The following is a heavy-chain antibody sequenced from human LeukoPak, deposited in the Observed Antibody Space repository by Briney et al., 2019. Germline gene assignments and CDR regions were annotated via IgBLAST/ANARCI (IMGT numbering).Heavy chain of an antibody. J-gene: IGHJ4*02. CDR2: INPSGGST. CDR1: GYTFTSYY. Sequence: ASMKVSCKASGYTFTSYYTHWVRQAPGQGLEWMGIINPSGGSTSYAQKFQGRVTMTRDTSTSTVYMELSSLRSEDTAVYYCASEQLTTYYYDSSGSPGRNYWGQGTLVTVSS. CDR3: ASEQLTTYYYDSSGSPGRNY. V-gene: IGHV1-46*01. D-gene: IGHD3-22*01.